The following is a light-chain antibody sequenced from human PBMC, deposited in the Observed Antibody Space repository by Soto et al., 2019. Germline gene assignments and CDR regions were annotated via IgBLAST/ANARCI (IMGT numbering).Light chain of an antibody. CDR1: SSNIGSNY. J-gene: IGLJ3*02. CDR3: AAWDDSLSGWV. CDR2: SNN. V-gene: IGLV1-47*02. Sequence: QSALTQPPSASGTPGQRVTISCSGSSSNIGSNYVYWYQQVPGTAPKLLIYSNNQRPSGVPDRFSGSKSGTSASLAISGLRSEDEADYYCAAWDDSLSGWVFGGGTKLTVL.